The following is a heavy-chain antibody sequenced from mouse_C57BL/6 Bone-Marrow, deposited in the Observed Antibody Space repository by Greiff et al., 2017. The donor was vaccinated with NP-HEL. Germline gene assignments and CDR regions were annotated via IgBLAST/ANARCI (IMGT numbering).Heavy chain of an antibody. CDR3: ARSAVWDY. V-gene: IGHV1-42*01. J-gene: IGHJ2*01. CDR2: INPSTGGT. Sequence: EVQLQQSGPELVKPGASVKISCKASGYSFTGYYMNWVKQSPEKSLEWIGEINPSTGGTTYNQKFKAKATLTVDKSSSTAYMQLKSLTSEDSAVYYCARSAVWDYWGQGTTLTVSS. CDR1: GYSFTGYY.